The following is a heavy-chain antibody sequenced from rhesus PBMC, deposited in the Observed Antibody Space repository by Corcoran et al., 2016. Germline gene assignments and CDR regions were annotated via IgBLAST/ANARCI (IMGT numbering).Heavy chain of an antibody. D-gene: IGHD1-32*01. CDR2: VFGGTGGT. Sequence: QVQLQESGPGLVKPSETLSLTCAVSGVSLTTYFWAWIRPAPGKGLEWIGRVFGGTGGTDYNPSLRSRVTISMDASGNQFSLKLTSVTAADSAIYYCARGVNDPGHEGYWGQGVLVTVSS. V-gene: IGHV4S2*01. CDR1: GVSLTTYF. CDR3: ARGVNDPGHEGY. J-gene: IGHJ4*01.